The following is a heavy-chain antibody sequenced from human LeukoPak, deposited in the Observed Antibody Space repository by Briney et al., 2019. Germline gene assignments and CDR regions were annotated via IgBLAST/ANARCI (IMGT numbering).Heavy chain of an antibody. Sequence: SGGSLRLSCAASGFTFSSYAMSWVRQAPGKGLEWVAFIRYDGSNKYYADSVKGRFTISRDNSKNTLYLQMNSLRAEDTAVYYCAKDWAGSFDYWGQGTLVTVSS. V-gene: IGHV3-30*02. CDR2: IRYDGSNK. D-gene: IGHD1-26*01. CDR3: AKDWAGSFDY. J-gene: IGHJ4*02. CDR1: GFTFSSYA.